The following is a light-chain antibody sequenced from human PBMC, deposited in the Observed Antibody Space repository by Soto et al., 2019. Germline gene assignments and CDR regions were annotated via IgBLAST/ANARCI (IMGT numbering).Light chain of an antibody. CDR2: GAS. CDR1: QSVSSNF. J-gene: IGKJ4*01. Sequence: EMGVSQSPGTLSLSPGESTTLSCRASQSVSSNFLAWYQQKPGRAPRLLIHGASNRATGIPDRFSGSGSETDFTLTISRLEPEDFAVYYCHQYATSPLTFGGGTKVEIK. V-gene: IGKV3-20*01. CDR3: HQYATSPLT.